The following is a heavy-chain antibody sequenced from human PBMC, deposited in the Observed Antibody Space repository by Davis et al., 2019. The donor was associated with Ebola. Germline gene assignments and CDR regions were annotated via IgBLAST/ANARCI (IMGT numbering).Heavy chain of an antibody. V-gene: IGHV1-2*06. CDR2: INPNSGGT. CDR1: GFIFKTYT. CDR3: ARVGYYYDSSGYYSTFDY. Sequence: GESLMISCAASGFIFKTYTMHWVRQAPGQGLEWMGRINPNSGGTNYAQKFQGRVTMTRDTSISTAYMELSRLRSDDTAVYYCARVGYYYDSSGYYSTFDYWGQGTLVTVSS. J-gene: IGHJ4*02. D-gene: IGHD3-22*01.